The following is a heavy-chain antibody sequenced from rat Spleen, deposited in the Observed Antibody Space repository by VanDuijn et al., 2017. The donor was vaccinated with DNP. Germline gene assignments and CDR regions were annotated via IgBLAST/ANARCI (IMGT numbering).Heavy chain of an antibody. CDR3: TRDGGPL. D-gene: IGHD3-1*01. CDR2: ISPSGGST. Sequence: EVQLVKSGGGLVQPGRSLKLSCAASGFTFSNYDMAWVRQAPTKGPEWVASISPSGGSTYYRDSVKGRFTVSRGNAKSTLYLPKDSLRSEDTATYYCTRDGGPLWCQGVMVTVSS. CDR1: GFTFSNYD. V-gene: IGHV5-27*01. J-gene: IGHJ2*01.